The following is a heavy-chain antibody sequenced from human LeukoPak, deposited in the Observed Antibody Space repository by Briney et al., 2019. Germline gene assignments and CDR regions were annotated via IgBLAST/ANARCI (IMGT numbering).Heavy chain of an antibody. Sequence: SETLSLTCTVSGGSISSYYWSWIRQPPGKGLEWIGYIYHSGSINYNPSLKSRVTMSVDTSKNQFSLKLSSVTAADTAVYYCARHRRDYIAAVVDAFDIWGQGTMVTVSS. CDR2: IYHSGSI. D-gene: IGHD6-13*01. CDR1: GGSISSYY. J-gene: IGHJ3*02. CDR3: ARHRRDYIAAVVDAFDI. V-gene: IGHV4-59*08.